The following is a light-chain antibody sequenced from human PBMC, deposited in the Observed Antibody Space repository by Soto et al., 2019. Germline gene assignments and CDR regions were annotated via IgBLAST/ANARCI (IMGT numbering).Light chain of an antibody. J-gene: IGKJ1*01. CDR3: QHYNYLPLT. V-gene: IGKV3-15*01. CDR1: QGVSSN. CDR2: DAS. Sequence: EIVMTQSPATLSLSPGERATLSCRASQGVSSNLAWYQQKPGQAPRLLISDASTRATGIPDRFSGSGSVTDSTLTITSLQSKDVAVYDRQHYNYLPLTFGQGTKVYLK.